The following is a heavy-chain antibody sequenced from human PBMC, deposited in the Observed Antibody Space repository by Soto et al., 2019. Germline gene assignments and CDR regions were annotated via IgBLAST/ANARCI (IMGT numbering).Heavy chain of an antibody. CDR3: TRDQGDYDILTGYQDY. CDR2: IRSKAYGGTT. CDR1: GFTFGDYA. Sequence: VQLVESGGGLVKPGRSLRLSCTASGFTFGDYAMSWFRQAPGKGLEWVGFIRSKAYGGTTEYAASVKGRFTISRDDSKSIAYLQMNSLKTEDTAVYYCTRDQGDYDILTGYQDYWGQGTLVTVSS. J-gene: IGHJ4*02. V-gene: IGHV3-49*05. D-gene: IGHD3-9*01.